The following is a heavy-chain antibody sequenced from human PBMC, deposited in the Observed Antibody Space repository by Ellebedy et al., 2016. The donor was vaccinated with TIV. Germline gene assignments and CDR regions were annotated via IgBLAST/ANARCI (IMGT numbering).Heavy chain of an antibody. CDR3: ASRRLTGGIDD. CDR1: GITVTDQY. Sequence: GESLKISCAASGITVTDQYMDWVRQAPGKGLEWVGFIRSKIYGGTTEYAASVKGRFIISRDRSRNSLYLQMNSLKTDDTAVYYCASRRLTGGIDDWGHGTLVTVSS. D-gene: IGHD3-9*01. J-gene: IGHJ4*01. CDR2: IRSKIYGGTT. V-gene: IGHV3-72*01.